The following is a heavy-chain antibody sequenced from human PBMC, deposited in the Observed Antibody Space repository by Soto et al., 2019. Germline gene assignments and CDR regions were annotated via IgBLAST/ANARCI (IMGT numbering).Heavy chain of an antibody. D-gene: IGHD4-17*01. CDR1: AGSISSSSYY. J-gene: IGHJ4*02. CDR3: ASTLDYGDYYFDY. Sequence: QLQLQESGPGLVKPSETLSLTCTVSAGSISSSSYYLGWIRQPPGKGLEWIGRIYYSGSTYYNPTLKSRVTISVDTSKNQFSLKLSSVTAADTAVYYCASTLDYGDYYFDYWGQGTLVTVSS. V-gene: IGHV4-39*01. CDR2: IYYSGST.